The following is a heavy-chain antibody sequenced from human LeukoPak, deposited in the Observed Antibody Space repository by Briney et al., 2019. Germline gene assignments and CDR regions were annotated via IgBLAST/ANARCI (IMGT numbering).Heavy chain of an antibody. Sequence: GGSLRLSCAASGFTFSDYYMSWIRQAPGKGLEWVSVIYSGGSTYYADSVKGRFTISRDNSKNTLYLQMNSLRAEDTAVYYCASPEMARDGTYAMDVWGQGTTVTVSS. D-gene: IGHD5-24*01. CDR1: GFTFSDYY. CDR2: IYSGGST. V-gene: IGHV3-53*01. CDR3: ASPEMARDGTYAMDV. J-gene: IGHJ6*02.